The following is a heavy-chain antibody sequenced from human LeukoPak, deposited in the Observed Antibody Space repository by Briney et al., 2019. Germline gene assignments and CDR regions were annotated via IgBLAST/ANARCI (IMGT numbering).Heavy chain of an antibody. CDR1: GGSISSGGYY. CDR3: AGVLRVEMVINY. J-gene: IGHJ4*02. CDR2: IYYSGST. V-gene: IGHV4-31*03. Sequence: SETLSLTCTVSGGSISSGGYYWSWIRQHPGTGLEWIGYIYYSGSTYYNPSLKSRVTISVDTSKNQFSLKLSSVTAADTAIYWCAGVLRVEMVINYWGQGTLVTVSS. D-gene: IGHD3-22*01.